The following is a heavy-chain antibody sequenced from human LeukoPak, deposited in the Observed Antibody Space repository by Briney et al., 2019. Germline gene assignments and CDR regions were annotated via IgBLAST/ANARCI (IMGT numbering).Heavy chain of an antibody. CDR2: ISYDGSNK. J-gene: IGHJ6*02. CDR3: ARGYYDSSGSATVFYYYYGMDV. V-gene: IGHV3-30-3*01. D-gene: IGHD3-22*01. Sequence: GGSLRLSCAASGFTFSSYAMHWVRQAPGKGLGWVAVISYDGSNKYYADSVKGRFTISRDNSKNTLCLQMNSLRAEDTAVYYCARGYYDSSGSATVFYYYYGMDVWGQGTTVTVSS. CDR1: GFTFSSYA.